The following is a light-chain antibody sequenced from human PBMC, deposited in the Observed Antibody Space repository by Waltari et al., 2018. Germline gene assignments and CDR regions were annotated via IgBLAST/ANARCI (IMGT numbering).Light chain of an antibody. CDR2: KGS. CDR3: QSADSSGNTYV. Sequence: SYELTQPPSVSVSPGPTARITCSGDALPKKYAYWYQQKPGQAPVMVIYKGSERPSGIPARFSGSSSGTTVTLTISGVQAEDEADYYCQSADSSGNTYVFGIGTKVTVL. J-gene: IGLJ1*01. V-gene: IGLV3-25*02. CDR1: ALPKKY.